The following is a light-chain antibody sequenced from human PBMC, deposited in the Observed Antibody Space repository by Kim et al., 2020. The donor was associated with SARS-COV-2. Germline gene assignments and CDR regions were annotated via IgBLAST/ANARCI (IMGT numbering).Light chain of an antibody. Sequence: SPGERATLSYRAGQSVSSSYLAWYQQKPGQAPRLLIYGASSRATGIPDRFSGSGSGTDFTLTISRLEPEDFAVYYCQQYGSSPPNTFGQGTKLEI. J-gene: IGKJ2*01. CDR1: QSVSSSY. CDR3: QQYGSSPPNT. V-gene: IGKV3-20*01. CDR2: GAS.